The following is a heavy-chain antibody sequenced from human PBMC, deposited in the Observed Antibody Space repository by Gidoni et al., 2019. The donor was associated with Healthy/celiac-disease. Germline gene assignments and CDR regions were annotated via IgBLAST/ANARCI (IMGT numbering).Heavy chain of an antibody. D-gene: IGHD4-17*01. Sequence: QVQLVESGGGVVQHGRSLRLSCAASGFTFSSYGMHWVRQAPGKGLEWVAVIWYYGSNKYYADSVKGRFTISRDNSKNTLYLQMNSLRAEDTAVYYCARGGYGDYRSIDYWGQGTLVTVSS. CDR1: GFTFSSYG. V-gene: IGHV3-33*01. CDR3: ARGGYGDYRSIDY. CDR2: IWYYGSNK. J-gene: IGHJ4*02.